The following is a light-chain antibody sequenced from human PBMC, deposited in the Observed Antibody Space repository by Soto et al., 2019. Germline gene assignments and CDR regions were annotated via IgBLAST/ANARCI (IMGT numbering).Light chain of an antibody. J-gene: IGKJ1*01. CDR1: QSLLNSSTNNTY. CDR2: WAS. CDR3: QQYYGTPPT. V-gene: IGKV4-1*01. Sequence: DIVMTQSPDSLALFLGERATINCKPSQSLLNSSTNNTYSAWYHQKQGHPPRLLICWASTRESGVPDRFSGSGSGTDFTLTISSLQAEDVAFYYCQQYYGTPPTFGQGTKVEIK.